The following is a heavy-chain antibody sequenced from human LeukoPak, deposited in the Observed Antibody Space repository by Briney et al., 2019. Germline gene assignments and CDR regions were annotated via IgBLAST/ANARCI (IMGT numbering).Heavy chain of an antibody. D-gene: IGHD4-23*01. CDR1: GASISSSSYN. V-gene: IGHV4-39*01. Sequence: PSETLSLTCTVSGASISSSSYNWGWIRQPPGKGLGWIGSIYYSGSTYSNPSLRSRVTISVDTSKNQFSLKLNSVTAADTSVYYCARQIITGNSGRGWFDPWGQGTLVTVSS. J-gene: IGHJ5*02. CDR2: IYYSGST. CDR3: ARQIITGNSGRGWFDP.